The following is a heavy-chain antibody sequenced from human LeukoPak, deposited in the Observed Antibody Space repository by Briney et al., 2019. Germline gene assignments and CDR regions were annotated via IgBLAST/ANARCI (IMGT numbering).Heavy chain of an antibody. CDR3: ASQGSSGWCDN. CDR1: GYTFTGYY. D-gene: IGHD6-19*01. J-gene: IGHJ4*02. V-gene: IGHV1-2*06. Sequence: GASVNVSCKASGYTFTGYYMHWVRQAPGQGLEWMGRINPNSGGTNYAQKFQGGVTMTRDTSISTAYMELSSLRSDDTAVYYCASQGSSGWCDNWGQGTLVTVSS. CDR2: INPNSGGT.